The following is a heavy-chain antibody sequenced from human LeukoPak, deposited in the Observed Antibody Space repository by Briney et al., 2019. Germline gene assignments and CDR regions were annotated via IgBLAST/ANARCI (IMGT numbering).Heavy chain of an antibody. CDR1: GITFGNNW. Sequence: GGSLRLYCAASGITFGNNWMHWVRQGPGQGLVWISRINSDGGGAIYADSVKGRFTVSRDNAKNMMYLQMNSLRAEDTAVYYCARDVPHNWFDTWGQGTLVSVSS. CDR2: INSDGGGA. J-gene: IGHJ5*02. CDR3: ARDVPHNWFDT. V-gene: IGHV3-74*01.